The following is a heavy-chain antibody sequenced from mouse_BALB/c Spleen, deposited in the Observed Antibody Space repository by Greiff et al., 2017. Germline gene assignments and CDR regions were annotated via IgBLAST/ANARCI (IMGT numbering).Heavy chain of an antibody. CDR1: GYTFTDYW. CDR2: IDTSDSYT. J-gene: IGHJ2*01. D-gene: IGHD2-3*01. CDR3: ASRYDGYPYYFDY. Sequence: QVQLQQPGAELVMPGASVKMSCKASGYTFTDYWMHWVKQRPGQGLEWIGAIDTSDSYTSYNQKFKGKATLTVDESSSTAYMQLSSLTSEDSAVYYCASRYDGYPYYFDYWGQGTTLTVSS. V-gene: IGHV1-69*01.